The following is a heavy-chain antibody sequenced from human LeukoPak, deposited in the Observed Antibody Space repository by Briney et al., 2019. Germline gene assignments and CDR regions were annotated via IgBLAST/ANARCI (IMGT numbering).Heavy chain of an antibody. CDR3: ARDPSSGWPYYYYYYMDV. CDR2: INQDGSTK. D-gene: IGHD6-19*01. Sequence: PGGSLRLSCAATGFSFSNSWMTWVRQAPGKGPEWLANINQDGSTKNYVDAVEGRFTISRGNAKNSLYLQMNSLRAEDTAVYYCARDPSSGWPYYYYYYMDVWGKGTTVTVSS. J-gene: IGHJ6*03. V-gene: IGHV3-7*01. CDR1: GFSFSNSW.